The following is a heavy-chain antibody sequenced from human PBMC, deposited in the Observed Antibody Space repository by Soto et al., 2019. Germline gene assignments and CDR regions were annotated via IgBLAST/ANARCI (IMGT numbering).Heavy chain of an antibody. J-gene: IGHJ4*02. D-gene: IGHD1-26*01. Sequence: EVQLVESGGGLVQPGGSLRLSCAASGFTFSDHYMDWVRQAPGKGLEWVGRARNKANSYSTEYAASVRGRFTVSRGDSENSLYLQMNSLKTEDTAIYYCARSSGTYRYFDYLGQGTLVTVSS. CDR2: ARNKANSYST. V-gene: IGHV3-72*01. CDR3: ARSSGTYRYFDY. CDR1: GFTFSDHY.